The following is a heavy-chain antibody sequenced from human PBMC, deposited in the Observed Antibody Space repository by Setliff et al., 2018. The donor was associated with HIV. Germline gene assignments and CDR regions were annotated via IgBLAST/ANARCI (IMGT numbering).Heavy chain of an antibody. D-gene: IGHD6-13*01. CDR2: ISYDGGNK. CDR3: VRGLAAAGGYAMDV. Sequence: GESLKISCAASGFTFDDYGMSWVRQAPGKGLEWVAVISYDGGNKYYADSVKGRFTISRDNSKNTLHLQMNSLRAEDTAVYYCVRGLAAAGGYAMDVWGQGTTVTVSS. CDR1: GFTFDDYG. V-gene: IGHV3-30*03. J-gene: IGHJ6*02.